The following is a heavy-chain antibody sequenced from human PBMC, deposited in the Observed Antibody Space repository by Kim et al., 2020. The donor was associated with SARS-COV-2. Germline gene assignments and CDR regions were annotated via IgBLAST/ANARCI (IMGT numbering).Heavy chain of an antibody. V-gene: IGHV4-39*01. D-gene: IGHD3-16*01. CDR3: ARRSWGLDY. J-gene: IGHJ4*02. CDR2: IYYSGST. CDR1: GGSISSSSYY. Sequence: SETLSLTCTVSGGSISSSSYYWGWIRQPPGKGLEWIGSIYYSGSTYYNPSLKSRVTISVDTSKNQFSLKLSSVTAADTAVYYCARRSWGLDYWGQGTLVTVSS.